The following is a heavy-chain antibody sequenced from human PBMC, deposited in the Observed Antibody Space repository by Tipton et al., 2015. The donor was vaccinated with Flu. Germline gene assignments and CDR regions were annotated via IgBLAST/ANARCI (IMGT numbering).Heavy chain of an antibody. CDR1: GGSISSSSYY. D-gene: IGHD6-6*01. Sequence: TLSLTCTVSGGSISSSSYYWGWIRQPPGKGLEWIGSIYYSGSTYYNPSLKSRVTISVDTSKNQFSLKLSSVTAADTAVYYCARGRQVWRQLVGGRYVYFDYWGQGTLVTVSS. CDR2: IYYSGST. CDR3: ARGRQVWRQLVGGRYVYFDY. V-gene: IGHV4-39*07. J-gene: IGHJ4*02.